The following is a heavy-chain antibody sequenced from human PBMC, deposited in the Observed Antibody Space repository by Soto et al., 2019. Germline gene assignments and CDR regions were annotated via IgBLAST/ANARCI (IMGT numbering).Heavy chain of an antibody. CDR1: GGTFSSYT. D-gene: IGHD6-6*01. V-gene: IGHV1-69*08. CDR2: IIPILGIA. J-gene: IGHJ6*03. CDR3: ARDRAPIAARSDYSYYMDV. Sequence: QVQLVQSGAEVKKPGSSVKVSCKASGGTFSSYTISWVRQAPGQGLEWMGRIIPILGIANYAQKFQGRVTITADKCTSTGYMELSSLRSEDTAVYYCARDRAPIAARSDYSYYMDVWGKGTTVTVSS.